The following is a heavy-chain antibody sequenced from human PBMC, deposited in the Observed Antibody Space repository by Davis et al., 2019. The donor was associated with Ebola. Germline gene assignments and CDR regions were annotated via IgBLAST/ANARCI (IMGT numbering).Heavy chain of an antibody. CDR2: IRSKANSYAT. J-gene: IGHJ6*02. V-gene: IGHV3-73*01. CDR3: TQTIDIVVVPAAIPQGYYYGMDV. CDR1: GLTFSGSA. Sequence: GGSLRLSCAASGLTFSGSAMHWVRQASGKGLEWVGRIRSKANSYATAYAASVKGRFTISRDDSKNTAYLQMNSLKTEDTAVYYCTQTIDIVVVPAAIPQGYYYGMDVWGQGTTVTVSS. D-gene: IGHD2-2*01.